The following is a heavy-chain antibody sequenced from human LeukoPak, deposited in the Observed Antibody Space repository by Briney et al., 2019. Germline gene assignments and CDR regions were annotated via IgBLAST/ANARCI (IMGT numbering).Heavy chain of an antibody. V-gene: IGHV4-39*01. Sequence: PSETLSLTCTVSGGSISSSSYYWGWIRQPPGKGLEWIGSTYYSGSTYYNPSLKSRVTISVDTSKDQFSLKLSSVTAADTAVYYCARQSDMITFGGVIAPPHAFDIWGQGTMVTVSS. CDR1: GGSISSSSYY. CDR2: TYYSGST. D-gene: IGHD3-16*02. CDR3: ARQSDMITFGGVIAPPHAFDI. J-gene: IGHJ3*02.